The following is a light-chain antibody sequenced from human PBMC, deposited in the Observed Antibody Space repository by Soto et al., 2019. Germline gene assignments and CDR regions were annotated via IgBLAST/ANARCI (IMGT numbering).Light chain of an antibody. Sequence: IGMTQSPSTVSVSPGERATLSCRASQSVSSNLAWYQQKPGQAPRLLIYGASTRATGIPARFSGSGSGTEFTLTISSLQSEDFAVYYCQQYNNWPLFGQGTKVDI. V-gene: IGKV3D-15*01. CDR3: QQYNNWPL. CDR2: GAS. CDR1: QSVSSN. J-gene: IGKJ1*01.